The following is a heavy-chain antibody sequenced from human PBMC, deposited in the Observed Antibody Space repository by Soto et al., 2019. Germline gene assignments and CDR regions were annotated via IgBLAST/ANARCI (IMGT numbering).Heavy chain of an antibody. J-gene: IGHJ3*02. CDR1: GGTFNTYT. CDR3: SIGSWSAETFDI. V-gene: IGHV1-69*02. CDR2: IIPMLTVT. Sequence: QVHLVQSGAEVKTPGSSVKVSCKAAGGTFNTYTLIWVRQAPGHGLEWMGRIIPMLTVTNSAQKFQGRVTLTADKSTGTAFLELTSLRSDDTAIYYCSIGSWSAETFDIWGQGTMVTVYS. D-gene: IGHD2-2*01.